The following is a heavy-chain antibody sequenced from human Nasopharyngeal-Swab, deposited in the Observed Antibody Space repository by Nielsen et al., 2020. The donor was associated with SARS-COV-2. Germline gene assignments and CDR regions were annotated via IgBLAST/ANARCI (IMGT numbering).Heavy chain of an antibody. CDR2: INPNSGGT. V-gene: IGHV1-2*02. J-gene: IGHJ4*02. CDR3: ARAPEMATIMGGF. Sequence: WVRQAPGQGLEWMGWINPNSGGTNYAQKFQGRVTMTRDTSINTAYMELSRLRSDDTAVCYCARAPEMATIMGGFWGQGTQVTVSS. D-gene: IGHD5-12*01.